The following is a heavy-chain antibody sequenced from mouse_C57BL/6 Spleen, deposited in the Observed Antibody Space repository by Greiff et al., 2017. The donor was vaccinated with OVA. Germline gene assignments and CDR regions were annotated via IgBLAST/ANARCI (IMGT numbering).Heavy chain of an antibody. J-gene: IGHJ2*01. CDR3: ARGTTVVEDYFDY. D-gene: IGHD1-1*01. CDR1: GYTFTSYW. CDR2: IHPNSGST. V-gene: IGHV1-64*01. Sequence: QVQLQQPGAELVKPGASVKLSCKASGYTFTSYWMHWVKQRPGQGLEWIGMIHPNSGSTNYNEKFKSKATLTVDKSSSTAYMQLSSLTSEDSAVYYCARGTTVVEDYFDYWGQGTTLTVSS.